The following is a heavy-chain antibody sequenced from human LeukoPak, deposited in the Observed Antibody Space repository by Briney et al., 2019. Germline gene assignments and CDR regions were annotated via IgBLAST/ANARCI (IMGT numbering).Heavy chain of an antibody. V-gene: IGHV1-69*05. CDR3: ARGYYYDSSGYYHRFDY. J-gene: IGHJ4*02. Sequence: ASVKVSCKASGGTFSSYAISWVRQAPGQGLEWMGGIIPIFGTANYAQKFQGRVTITTDESTSTAYMELSSLRSEDTAVYYCARGYYYDSSGYYHRFDYWGQGTLVTASS. CDR1: GGTFSSYA. CDR2: IIPIFGTA. D-gene: IGHD3-22*01.